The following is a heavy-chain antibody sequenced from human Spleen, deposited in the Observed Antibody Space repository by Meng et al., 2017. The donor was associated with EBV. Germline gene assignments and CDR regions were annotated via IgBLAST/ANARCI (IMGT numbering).Heavy chain of an antibody. V-gene: IGHV4-34*01. Sequence: QVELTQVGAGLLTPSETLSLTGACYGWSVRAYYCSWSRKPPGKGLEWIGEINHSGSTNYNPSLKSRVTISVDTSKNQFSLKLSSVTAADTAVYYCARGGHFGAAAGPDYWGQGTLVTVSS. D-gene: IGHD6-13*01. CDR2: INHSGST. CDR1: GWSVRAYY. J-gene: IGHJ4*02. CDR3: ARGGHFGAAAGPDY.